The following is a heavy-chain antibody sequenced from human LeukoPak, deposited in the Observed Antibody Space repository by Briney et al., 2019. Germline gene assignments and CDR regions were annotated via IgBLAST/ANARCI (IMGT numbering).Heavy chain of an antibody. Sequence: NPSETLSLTCTVSGGSISSGSYYWSWIRQPAGKGLEWIGRIYTSGSTNYNPSLKSRVTMSVDTSKNQFSLKLSSVTAADTAVYYCARAVGSGSFQTYYYYMDVWGKGTTVTISS. CDR2: IYTSGST. D-gene: IGHD3-10*01. V-gene: IGHV4-61*02. CDR1: GGSISSGSYY. J-gene: IGHJ6*03. CDR3: ARAVGSGSFQTYYYYMDV.